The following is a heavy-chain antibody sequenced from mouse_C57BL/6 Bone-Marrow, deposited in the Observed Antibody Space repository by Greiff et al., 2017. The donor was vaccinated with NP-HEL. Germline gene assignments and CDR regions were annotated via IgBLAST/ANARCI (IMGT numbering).Heavy chain of an antibody. CDR1: GYTFTSYW. Sequence: QVQLKQPGAELVMPGASVKLSCKASGYTFTSYWMHWVKQRPGQGLEWIGEIDPSDSYTNYNQKFKGKSTLTVDKSSSTAYMQLNSLTSEDSAVYYCARRGNYFYYAMDYWGQGTSVTVSS. V-gene: IGHV1-69*01. D-gene: IGHD2-1*01. J-gene: IGHJ4*01. CDR2: IDPSDSYT. CDR3: ARRGNYFYYAMDY.